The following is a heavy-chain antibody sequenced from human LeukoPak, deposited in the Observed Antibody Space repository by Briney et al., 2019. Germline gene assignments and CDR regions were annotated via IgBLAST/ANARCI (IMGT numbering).Heavy chain of an antibody. Sequence: PSETLSLTCTVSGDSIRSFFWSWIRQPAGKGLEWIGRVYASGTTNYNPSLKSRVTMSVDTSKNQLSLKVTPVTAADTAVYYCARGRGAVVVPAAPPGGPSSYYYYYMDVWGKGTTVTVSS. CDR2: VYASGTT. CDR3: ARGRGAVVVPAAPPGGPSSYYYYYMDV. J-gene: IGHJ6*03. V-gene: IGHV4-4*07. D-gene: IGHD2-2*01. CDR1: GDSIRSFF.